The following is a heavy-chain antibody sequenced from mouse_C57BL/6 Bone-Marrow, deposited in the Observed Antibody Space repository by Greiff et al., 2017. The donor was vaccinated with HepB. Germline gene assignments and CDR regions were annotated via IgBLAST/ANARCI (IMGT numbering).Heavy chain of an antibody. CDR1: GFTFSSYA. D-gene: IGHD2-3*01. J-gene: IGHJ2*01. CDR2: ISNGGSYT. V-gene: IGHV5-4*01. Sequence: EVQLQESGGGLVKPGGSLKLSCAASGFTFSSYAMSWVRQTPEKRLEWVATISNGGSYTYYQDNVKGRFTITRDNAKNNPYLQMSHLKSEDTAMYYYARARGDGYFDYWGQGTTPTVSS. CDR3: ARARGDGYFDY.